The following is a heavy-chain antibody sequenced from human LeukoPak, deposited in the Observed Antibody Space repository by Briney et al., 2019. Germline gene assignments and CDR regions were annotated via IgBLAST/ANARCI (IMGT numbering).Heavy chain of an antibody. Sequence: ASVKVSCKASGYTFTGYYMHWVRQAPGQGPEWMGWINPNSGGTNYAQKFQGRVTMTRDTSISTAYMELSRLRSDDTAVYYCARVDYYDSSGYDYWGQGTLVTVSS. D-gene: IGHD3-22*01. V-gene: IGHV1-2*02. CDR1: GYTFTGYY. J-gene: IGHJ4*02. CDR3: ARVDYYDSSGYDY. CDR2: INPNSGGT.